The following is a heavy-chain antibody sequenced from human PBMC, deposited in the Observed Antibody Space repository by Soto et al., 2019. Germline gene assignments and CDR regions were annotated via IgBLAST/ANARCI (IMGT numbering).Heavy chain of an antibody. CDR1: GGSISSYY. V-gene: IGHV4-59*01. J-gene: IGHJ6*02. CDR2: IYYSGST. CDR3: AIGEVDWSTPYYYGMDV. D-gene: IGHD3-9*01. Sequence: QVQLQESGPGLVKPSETLSLTCTVSGGSISSYYWSWIRQPPGKGLEWIGYIYYSGSTNYNPSLKSRVTISVDTSKNQFSLKLSSVTAADTAVYYCAIGEVDWSTPYYYGMDVWGQGTTVTVSS.